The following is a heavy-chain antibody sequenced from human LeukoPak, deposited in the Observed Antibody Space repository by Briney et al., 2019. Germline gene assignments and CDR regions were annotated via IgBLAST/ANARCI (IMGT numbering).Heavy chain of an antibody. Sequence: PGGSLRLSCAASGFTFDDYGMSWVRQAPGKGLEWVSGINWNGGSSGYAGSVKGRFTISRDNAKNSLYLQMNSLRAEDMALYYCAKAGTAMVTHDAFDIWGQGTMVTVSS. CDR3: AKAGTAMVTHDAFDI. CDR2: INWNGGSS. D-gene: IGHD5-18*01. J-gene: IGHJ3*02. V-gene: IGHV3-20*04. CDR1: GFTFDDYG.